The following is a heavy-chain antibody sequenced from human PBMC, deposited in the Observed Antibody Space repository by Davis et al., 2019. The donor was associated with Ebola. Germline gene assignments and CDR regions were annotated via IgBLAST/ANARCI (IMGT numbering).Heavy chain of an antibody. CDR1: GFTFSNCH. CDR3: AKRQGVGGAIDY. D-gene: IGHD3-3*01. CDR2: ISGSGGTT. V-gene: IGHV3-23*01. J-gene: IGHJ4*02. Sequence: PGGSLRLSCAASGFTFSNCHMSWVRQAPGKGLEWVSTISGSGGTTYYADSVKGQFTISRDNSKNTLYLQMNSLRAEDTAIYHCAKRQGVGGAIDYWGQGTRVTVSS.